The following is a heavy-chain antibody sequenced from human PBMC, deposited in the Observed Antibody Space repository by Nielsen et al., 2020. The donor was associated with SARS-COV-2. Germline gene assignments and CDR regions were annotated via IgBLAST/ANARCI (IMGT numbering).Heavy chain of an antibody. Sequence: GESLKISCAASGFTFDDYAMHWVRQAPGKGLEWVSGINWNGGSTGYADSVKGRFTISRDNAKNSLYLQMNSLRAEDTALYYCATSGYDYVIGNGNFDYWGQGTLVTVSS. CDR1: GFTFDDYA. CDR3: ATSGYDYVIGNGNFDY. J-gene: IGHJ4*02. V-gene: IGHV3-20*04. D-gene: IGHD5-12*01. CDR2: INWNGGST.